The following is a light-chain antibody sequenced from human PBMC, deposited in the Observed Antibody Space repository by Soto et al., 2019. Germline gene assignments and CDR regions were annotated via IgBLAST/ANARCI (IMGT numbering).Light chain of an antibody. CDR3: QQSYSIPRT. CDR1: QSMSSH. Sequence: DIQMTQSPSSLSASAGERATITCRGSQSMSSHLNWYQQKPGKAPKLLIYGASALQSWVPSRFSGSGSGTDFTLTISALQPEDFATYYCQQSYSIPRTFGRGTKVDIK. J-gene: IGKJ4*01. CDR2: GAS. V-gene: IGKV1-39*01.